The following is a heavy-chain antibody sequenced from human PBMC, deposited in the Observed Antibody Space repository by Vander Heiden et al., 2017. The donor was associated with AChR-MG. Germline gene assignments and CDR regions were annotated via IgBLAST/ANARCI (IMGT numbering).Heavy chain of an antibody. J-gene: IGHJ6*02. D-gene: IGHD6-13*01. CDR1: GGTFSSYA. Sequence: QVQLVQSGAEVKKPGSSVKVSCKASGGTFSSYAISWVRQAPGQGLEWMGGIIPIFGTANYAQKFQGRVTITADESTSTAYMELSSLRSEDTAVYYCAGRIAAAGQGSYYYYYYYGMDVWGQGTTVTVSS. V-gene: IGHV1-69*01. CDR2: IIPIFGTA. CDR3: AGRIAAAGQGSYYYYYYYGMDV.